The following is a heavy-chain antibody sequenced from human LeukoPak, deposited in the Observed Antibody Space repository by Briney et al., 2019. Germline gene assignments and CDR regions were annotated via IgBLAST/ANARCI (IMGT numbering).Heavy chain of an antibody. Sequence: ASVKVSCKASGYTFTSYGISWVRQAPGQGLEWMGWISAYNGNTNYAHKLQGRVTMTTKTSTRTANMKLRSLRSDDTAVYYGGKEGGGGSYGYSDNHTDVRGKGTTVTVSS. J-gene: IGHJ6*03. CDR3: GKEGGGGSYGYSDNHTDV. CDR2: ISAYNGNT. V-gene: IGHV1-18*01. D-gene: IGHD1-26*01. CDR1: GYTFTSYG.